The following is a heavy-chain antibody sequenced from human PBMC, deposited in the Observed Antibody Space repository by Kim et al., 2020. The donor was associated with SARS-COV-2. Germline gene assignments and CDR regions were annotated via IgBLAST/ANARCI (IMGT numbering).Heavy chain of an antibody. J-gene: IGHJ5*02. CDR2: ISAYNGNT. V-gene: IGHV1-18*01. CDR3: ARERPPYYYGSGGPHNWFDP. D-gene: IGHD3-10*01. CDR1: GYTFTSYG. Sequence: ASVKVSCKASGYTFTSYGISWVRQAPGQGLEWMGWISAYNGNTNYAQKLQGRVTMTTDTSTSTAYMELRSLRSDDTAVYYCARERPPYYYGSGGPHNWFDPWGQGTLVTVSS.